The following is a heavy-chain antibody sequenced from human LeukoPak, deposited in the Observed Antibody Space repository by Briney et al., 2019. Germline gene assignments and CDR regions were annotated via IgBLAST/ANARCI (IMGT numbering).Heavy chain of an antibody. CDR2: IGSSGNNI. V-gene: IGHV3-11*04. CDR3: ARVAQQSWVDY. Sequence: SGGSLRLSCAASGFTFSDYYMSWIRQAPGKGLEWVSYIGSSGNNIYYADSVEGRFTISRDNAKNSQYLQMNSLRAEDTAVYYCARVAQQSWVDYWGQGTLVTVSS. J-gene: IGHJ4*02. CDR1: GFTFSDYY. D-gene: IGHD1-1*01.